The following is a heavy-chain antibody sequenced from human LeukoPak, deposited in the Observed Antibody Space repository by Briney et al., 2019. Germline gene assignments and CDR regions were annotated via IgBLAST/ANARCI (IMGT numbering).Heavy chain of an antibody. Sequence: PSETLSLTCTVSGDSITTYYWSWIRQPPGKGLEWIGYIYYRGSPNYNPSLKSRVTFSVDTSKNQFSLKLNSVTAADTAVYYCASGEDYSDLRYFFYWGQATLVTVSS. V-gene: IGHV4-59*01. D-gene: IGHD4-17*01. CDR2: IYYRGSP. CDR1: GDSITTYY. J-gene: IGHJ4*02. CDR3: ASGEDYSDLRYFFY.